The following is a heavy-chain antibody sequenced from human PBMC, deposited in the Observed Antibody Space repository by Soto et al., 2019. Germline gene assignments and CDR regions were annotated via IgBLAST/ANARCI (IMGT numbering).Heavy chain of an antibody. V-gene: IGHV4-59*01. CDR1: GDSISSCY. Sequence: SETLSLTCTVSGDSISSCYWSWIRQPPGKGLEWIEYIFYKGSPNYNPSLKSRVTVAVDTSKNQFSLKLSSVTAADTAVYYCARGAYSGYDFVXDYWGPGTLVTVS. CDR2: IFYKGSP. D-gene: IGHD5-12*01. CDR3: ARGAYSGYDFVXDY. J-gene: IGHJ4*02.